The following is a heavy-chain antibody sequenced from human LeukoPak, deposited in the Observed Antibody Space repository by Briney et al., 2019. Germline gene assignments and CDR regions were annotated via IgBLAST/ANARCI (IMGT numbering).Heavy chain of an antibody. CDR1: GITVSSNY. CDR2: MYAGGNT. CDR3: ARGISSTVFFDH. Sequence: GGSLRLSCAASGITVSSNYMSWVRQAPGKGLEWVSVMYAGGNTYYADSVKGRFTISRDKSKNTLYLQMNSLRAEDTAVYYCARGISSTVFFDHWGQGTLVTVSS. V-gene: IGHV3-53*01. J-gene: IGHJ4*02. D-gene: IGHD4-17*01.